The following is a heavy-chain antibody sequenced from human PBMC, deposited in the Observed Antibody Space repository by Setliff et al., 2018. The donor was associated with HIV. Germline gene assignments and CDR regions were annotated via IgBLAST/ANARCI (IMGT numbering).Heavy chain of an antibody. Sequence: GGSLRLSCAASGFAFSSYAMSWVRQAPGKGLEWVSIIYSDDYTKYADSLKGRFTISRDNANNLVYLQMNSLRVEDTAVYFCARWGSGSYERVFDYWGQGMLVTVS. V-gene: IGHV3-66*02. CDR2: IIYSDDYT. CDR1: GFAFSSYA. J-gene: IGHJ4*02. D-gene: IGHD1-26*01. CDR3: ARWGSGSYERVFDY.